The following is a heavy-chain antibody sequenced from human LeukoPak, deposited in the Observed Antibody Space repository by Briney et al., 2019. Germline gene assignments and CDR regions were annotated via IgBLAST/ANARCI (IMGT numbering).Heavy chain of an antibody. Sequence: GGSLRLSCAASGFTFSSYGMHWVRQAPGKGLEWVAVISYDGSNKYYADSVKGRFTISRDNSKNTLYLQMNSLRAEDTAVYYCAKAPGYCSSTNPCYYYGMDVWGQGTTVTVSS. J-gene: IGHJ6*02. V-gene: IGHV3-30*18. D-gene: IGHD2-2*01. CDR1: GFTFSSYG. CDR2: ISYDGSNK. CDR3: AKAPGYCSSTNPCYYYGMDV.